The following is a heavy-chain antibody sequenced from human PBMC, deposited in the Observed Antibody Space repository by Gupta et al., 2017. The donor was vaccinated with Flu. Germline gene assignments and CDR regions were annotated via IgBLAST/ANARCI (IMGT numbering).Heavy chain of an antibody. D-gene: IGHD6-19*01. CDR3: AKAGRIAVADLDAFDI. V-gene: IGHV3-23*01. CDR1: GVTFSSYA. Sequence: EVQLLASGGGLVQPGGSLRLPCAASGVTFSSYAMSWVRQAPGKGLEWVSAISGSGGSTYYADSVKGRFTISRDNSKNTLYLQMNSLRAEDTAVYYCAKAGRIAVADLDAFDIWGQGTMVTVSS. J-gene: IGHJ3*02. CDR2: ISGSGGST.